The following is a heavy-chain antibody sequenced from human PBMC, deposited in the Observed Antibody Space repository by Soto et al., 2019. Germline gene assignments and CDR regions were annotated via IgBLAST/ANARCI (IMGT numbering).Heavy chain of an antibody. V-gene: IGHV3-48*02. CDR3: ARDQYQYDPNHPYYFDY. D-gene: IGHD2-2*01. J-gene: IGHJ4*02. CDR2: ISVSGSIR. CDR1: GFTFSTYS. Sequence: EVQLVESGGGLVQPGGSLRLSCAASGFTFSTYSMNWVRQAPGKGLEWVAFISVSGSIRYYADSVRGRFTISRDNAKNSLFLEMNSLTDEDTAVYYCARDQYQYDPNHPYYFDYWGRGTLVAVSS.